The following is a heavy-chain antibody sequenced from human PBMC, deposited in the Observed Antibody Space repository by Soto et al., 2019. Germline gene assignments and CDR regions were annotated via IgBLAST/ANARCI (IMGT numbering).Heavy chain of an antibody. D-gene: IGHD3-9*01. J-gene: IGHJ6*02. V-gene: IGHV1-69*13. CDR2: IIPIFGTA. Sequence: SVKVSCKASGYTFTSYGISWVRQAPGQGLEWMGGIIPIFGTANYAQKFQGRVTITADESTSTAYMELSSLRSEDTAVYYCARARHLYYDILTGYYRYGMDVWGQGTTVTVSS. CDR1: GYTFTSYG. CDR3: ARARHLYYDILTGYYRYGMDV.